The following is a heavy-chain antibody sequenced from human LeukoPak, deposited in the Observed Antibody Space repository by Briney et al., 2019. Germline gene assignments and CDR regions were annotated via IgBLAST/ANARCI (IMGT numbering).Heavy chain of an antibody. CDR1: GYSLTELS. J-gene: IGHJ3*02. Sequence: ASVKVACKLSGYSLTELSMHWVRQAPGKGLEWMGGFDPEDGETIYAQKFQGRVTMTEDTSTDTAYMELSSLRSEDTAVYYCATAAVAGDAFDIWGQGTMVTVSS. CDR3: ATAAVAGDAFDI. CDR2: FDPEDGET. D-gene: IGHD6-19*01. V-gene: IGHV1-24*01.